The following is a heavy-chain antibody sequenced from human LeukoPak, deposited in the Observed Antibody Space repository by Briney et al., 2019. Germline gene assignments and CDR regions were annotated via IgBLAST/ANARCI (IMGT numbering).Heavy chain of an antibody. Sequence: GGSLRLSCAASGFTFSSYSMNWVRQAPGKGLEWVSYISSSSSTIYYADSVKGRFTISRDNAKNSLYLQMNSLRAEDTAVYYCASFYSSGWEPLFDYWGQGTLVTVSS. D-gene: IGHD6-19*01. CDR2: ISSSSSTI. J-gene: IGHJ4*02. CDR3: ASFYSSGWEPLFDY. CDR1: GFTFSSYS. V-gene: IGHV3-48*01.